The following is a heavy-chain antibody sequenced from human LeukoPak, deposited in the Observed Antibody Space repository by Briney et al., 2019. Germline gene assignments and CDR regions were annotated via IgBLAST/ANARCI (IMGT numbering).Heavy chain of an antibody. CDR1: GFTFSSYA. Sequence: GGSLRLSCAASGFTFSSYAMSWVPQAPGKGLEWVSAISGSGGSTYYADSVKGRFTISRDNSKNTLYLQMNSLRAEDTAVYYCAKDIGATIWFDPWGQGTLVTVSS. CDR2: ISGSGGST. D-gene: IGHD5-12*01. CDR3: AKDIGATIWFDP. J-gene: IGHJ5*02. V-gene: IGHV3-23*01.